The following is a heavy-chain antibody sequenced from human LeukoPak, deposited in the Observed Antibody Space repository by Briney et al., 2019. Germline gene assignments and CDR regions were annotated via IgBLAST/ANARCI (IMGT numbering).Heavy chain of an antibody. D-gene: IGHD3-3*01. V-gene: IGHV3-30-3*01. CDR1: GFTFRSYA. Sequence: GRSLRLSCAGSGFTFRSYAMHWVRQAPGKGLEWVAVMSHDGSNESYADSVKGRFTISRDNSKDTLYLQINSLRAEDTAVYYCARPLRFYYYYYGMDVWGQGTTVTVSS. J-gene: IGHJ6*02. CDR2: MSHDGSNE. CDR3: ARPLRFYYYYYGMDV.